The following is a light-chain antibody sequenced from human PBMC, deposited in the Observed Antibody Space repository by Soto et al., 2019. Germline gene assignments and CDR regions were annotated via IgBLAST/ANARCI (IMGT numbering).Light chain of an antibody. CDR2: GAS. J-gene: IGKJ3*01. Sequence: EIVLTQSPGTLSWSPGERATLSCRASQSVSSSYLAWYQQKPGQAPRLLIYGASSRATGVPDRFRGSGSGTDFTLTINRLEPEDFAVYYCQQYGSSHFTFGPGTKVDIK. CDR1: QSVSSSY. V-gene: IGKV3-20*01. CDR3: QQYGSSHFT.